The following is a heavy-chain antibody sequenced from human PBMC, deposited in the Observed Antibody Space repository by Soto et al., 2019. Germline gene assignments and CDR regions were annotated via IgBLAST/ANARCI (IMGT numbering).Heavy chain of an antibody. D-gene: IGHD1-26*01. J-gene: IGHJ6*02. Sequence: GSLRLSCAASGFTFSSYGMHWVRQAPGKGLEWVAVISYDGSNKYYADSVKGRFTISRDNSKNTLYLQMNSLRAEDTAVYYCAKDVVVGATTGLGDYYYYYGMDVWGQGTTVTVSS. CDR1: GFTFSSYG. V-gene: IGHV3-30*18. CDR2: ISYDGSNK. CDR3: AKDVVVGATTGLGDYYYYYGMDV.